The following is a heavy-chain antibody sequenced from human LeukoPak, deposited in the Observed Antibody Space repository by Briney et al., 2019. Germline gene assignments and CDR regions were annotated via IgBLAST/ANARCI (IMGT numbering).Heavy chain of an antibody. J-gene: IGHJ4*02. CDR2: INIDASVT. Sequence: PGGSLRLSCAASGFTFSDYAMSWVRQAPGKGLVWISRINIDASVTTYADSVKGRFTISRDNAKKTAYLQMNSPRAEDTAVYYCARVPVDGYSTSFDYWGQGGLVTVSS. D-gene: IGHD2/OR15-2a*01. V-gene: IGHV3-74*01. CDR3: ARVPVDGYSTSFDY. CDR1: GFTFSDYA.